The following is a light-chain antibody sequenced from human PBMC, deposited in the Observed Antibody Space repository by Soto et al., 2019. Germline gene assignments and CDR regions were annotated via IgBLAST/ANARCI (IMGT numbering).Light chain of an antibody. V-gene: IGKV1-5*03. CDR2: KAS. J-gene: IGKJ4*01. CDR1: QSIRSW. CDR3: QQYDSYCT. Sequence: DIQMTQSPSTLSASVGDRVTITCRASQSIRSWLAWYQQKPGKAPRLLIYKASSLESGVPSRFSGSGSGTEFTLTISSLQPDDSATYYCQQYDSYCTLGGGTKVDIK.